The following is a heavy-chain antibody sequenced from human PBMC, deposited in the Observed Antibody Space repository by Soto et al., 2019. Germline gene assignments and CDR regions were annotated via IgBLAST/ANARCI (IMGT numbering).Heavy chain of an antibody. CDR1: GYTFTSYY. J-gene: IGHJ6*02. D-gene: IGHD1-26*01. Sequence: ASVKVSCKASGYTFTSYYMHWVRQAPGQGLEWMGIINPSGGSTSYAQKFQGRVTMTRDTSTSTVYMELSSLRSEDTAVYYCARAHSGSYYHCYCYGMDVWGQGTTVTVSS. CDR3: ARAHSGSYYHCYCYGMDV. V-gene: IGHV1-46*01. CDR2: INPSGGST.